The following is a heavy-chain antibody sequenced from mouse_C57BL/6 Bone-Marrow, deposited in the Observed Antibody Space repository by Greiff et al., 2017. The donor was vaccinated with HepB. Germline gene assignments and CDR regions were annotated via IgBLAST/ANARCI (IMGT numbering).Heavy chain of an antibody. V-gene: IGHV1-76*01. CDR3: ALTTVVATLYYFDY. CDR2: IYPGSGNT. J-gene: IGHJ2*01. Sequence: VKLQESGAELVRPGASVKLSCKASGYTFTDYYINWVKQRPGQGLEWIARIYPGSGNTYYNEKFKGKATLTAEKSSSTAYMQLSSLTSEDSAVYFCALTTVVATLYYFDYWGQGTTLTVSS. CDR1: GYTFTDYY. D-gene: IGHD1-1*01.